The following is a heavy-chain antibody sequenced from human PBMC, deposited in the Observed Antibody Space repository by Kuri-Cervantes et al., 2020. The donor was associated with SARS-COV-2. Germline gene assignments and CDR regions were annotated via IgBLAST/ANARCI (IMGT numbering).Heavy chain of an antibody. J-gene: IGHJ6*03. CDR2: IYTSGST. Sequence: SCTVSGGSISSGSYYWSWIRQPAGKGLEWIGRIYTSGSTNYNPSLKSRDTISVDTSKNQFSLKLSSVTAADTAVYYCARASMGSRSYYPYYYYMDVWGKGTTVTVSS. CDR1: GGSISSGSYY. V-gene: IGHV4-61*02. D-gene: IGHD1-26*01. CDR3: ARASMGSRSYYPYYYYMDV.